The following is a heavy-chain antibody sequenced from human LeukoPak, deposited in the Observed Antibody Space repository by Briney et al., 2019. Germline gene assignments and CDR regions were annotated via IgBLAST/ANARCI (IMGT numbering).Heavy chain of an antibody. CDR1: SDSIPSPY. CDR3: ARHFTVGGNYYFGH. D-gene: IGHD3-10*01. CDR2: ISYTGST. J-gene: IGHJ4*02. Sequence: SETLSLTCTVSSDSIPSPYWSWIRQSPGKGLEWIAYISYTGSTRYNPSFKSRVTVSIDISKNQFSLRLTSVTAAGTAVYYCARHFTVGGNYYFGHWDQGTPVTVSS. V-gene: IGHV4-59*08.